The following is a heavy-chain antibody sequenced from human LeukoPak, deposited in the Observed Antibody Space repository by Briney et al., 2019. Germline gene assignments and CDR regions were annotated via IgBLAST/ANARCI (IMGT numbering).Heavy chain of an antibody. D-gene: IGHD2-2*01. Sequence: GESLKISCKGSGYSFTSYWIAWVGQMPGKGLEGMGIIYPGDSDTRYSPSFQGQVTISADKSISTAYLQWSSLKASDTAMYYCASTWGYCSSTSCYLDAFDIWGQGTMVTVSS. CDR1: GYSFTSYW. CDR2: IYPGDSDT. J-gene: IGHJ3*02. V-gene: IGHV5-51*01. CDR3: ASTWGYCSSTSCYLDAFDI.